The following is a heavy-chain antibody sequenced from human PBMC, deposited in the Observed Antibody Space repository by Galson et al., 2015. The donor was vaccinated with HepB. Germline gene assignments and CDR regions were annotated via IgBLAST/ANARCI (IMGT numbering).Heavy chain of an antibody. CDR2: IWYDGSNK. CDR1: GFTFSSYG. V-gene: IGHV3-33*01. CDR3: ARDGYSSSSHYYYGMDV. J-gene: IGHJ6*02. Sequence: SLRLSCAASGFTFSSYGMHWVRQAPGKGLEWVAVIWYDGSNKYYADSVKGRFTISRDNSKNTLYLQMNSLRAEDTAVYYCARDGYSSSSHYYYGMDVWGQGTTVTVSS. D-gene: IGHD6-6*01.